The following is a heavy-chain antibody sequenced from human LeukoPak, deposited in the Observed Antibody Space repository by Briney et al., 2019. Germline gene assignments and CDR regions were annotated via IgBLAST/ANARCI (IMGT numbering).Heavy chain of an antibody. CDR1: GGSISSYY. CDR2: IYYSGST. D-gene: IGHD2-2*01. CDR3: ARHKQDIVVVPAAMYRFDP. Sequence: SETLSLTCTVSGGSISSYYWSWIRQPPGKGLEWVGYIYYSGSTNYNPSLKSRVTISVDTSKNQFSPKLSSVTAADTAVYYCARHKQDIVVVPAAMYRFDPWGQGTLVTVSS. J-gene: IGHJ5*02. V-gene: IGHV4-59*08.